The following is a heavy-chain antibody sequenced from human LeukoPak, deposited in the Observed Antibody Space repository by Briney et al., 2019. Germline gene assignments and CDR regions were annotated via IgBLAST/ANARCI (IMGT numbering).Heavy chain of an antibody. CDR2: ICSGGNT. V-gene: IGHV4-39*02. CDR1: GGSVSSSYY. CDR3: ARVRWVDAFDI. D-gene: IGHD4-23*01. Sequence: SETLSLTCTVSGGSVSSSYYWGWIRQPPGKGLEWIGSICSGGNTCYNPSLQSRVTISADSSKNHFFLQLTSATAADTAVYFCARVRWVDAFDIWGQGTMVTVSS. J-gene: IGHJ3*02.